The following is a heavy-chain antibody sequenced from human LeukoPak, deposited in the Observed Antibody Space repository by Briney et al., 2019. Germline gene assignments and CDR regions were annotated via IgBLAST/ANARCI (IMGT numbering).Heavy chain of an antibody. V-gene: IGHV4-59*01. CDR2: IYYSGST. Sequence: PSETLSLTCTVSGGSISSYHWNWIRQSPGKGLEWIGYIYYSGSTSYNPSLKSRVTISVDTSKNQFSLKLSSVTAADTAVYYCARVGEYSSGPFDYWGQGTLVTVSS. J-gene: IGHJ4*02. CDR3: ARVGEYSSGPFDY. D-gene: IGHD6-19*01. CDR1: GGSISSYH.